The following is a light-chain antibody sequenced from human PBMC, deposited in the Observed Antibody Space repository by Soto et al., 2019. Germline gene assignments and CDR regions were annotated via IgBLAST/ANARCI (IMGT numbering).Light chain of an antibody. CDR3: AHDYSFPNT. Sequence: VIWMPQSPSLLSASTGVRGTISCRMSQGLSNYLAWFQQKRGKAPDLLIYAASTLQSRVPSRFRGSESGTDFTLTIRSLQSNDFVTYYDAHDYSFPNTFGQRTKLE. J-gene: IGKJ2*01. CDR1: QGLSNY. V-gene: IGKV1D-8*01. CDR2: AAS.